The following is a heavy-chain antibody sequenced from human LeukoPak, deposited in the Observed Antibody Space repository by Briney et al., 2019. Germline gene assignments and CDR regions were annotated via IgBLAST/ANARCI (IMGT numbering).Heavy chain of an antibody. Sequence: ASVKVSCKASGYTFTGYYMHWVRQAPGQGLEWMGWINPNSGGTNYAQKFQGRVTMTRDTSISTAYMELSRLRSDDTAVYYCASADVYGDSTRYFDYWGQGTLVTVSS. D-gene: IGHD4-17*01. CDR2: INPNSGGT. CDR1: GYTFTGYY. V-gene: IGHV1-2*02. CDR3: ASADVYGDSTRYFDY. J-gene: IGHJ4*02.